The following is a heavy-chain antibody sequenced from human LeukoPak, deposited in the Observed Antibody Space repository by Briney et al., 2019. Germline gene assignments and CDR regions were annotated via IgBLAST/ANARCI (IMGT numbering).Heavy chain of an antibody. CDR1: GFTFSSYS. CDR2: ISSSSSTI. D-gene: IGHD6-19*01. CDR3: ARDRPVADFDY. V-gene: IGHV3-48*01. J-gene: IGHJ4*02. Sequence: GGSLRLSCAASGFTFSSYSMNWVRQAPGKGLEWVSYISSSSSTIYYADSVKGRFTISRDNAKNSLYLQMNSLRAEDTAVYYCARDRPVADFDYWGQGTLVTVSS.